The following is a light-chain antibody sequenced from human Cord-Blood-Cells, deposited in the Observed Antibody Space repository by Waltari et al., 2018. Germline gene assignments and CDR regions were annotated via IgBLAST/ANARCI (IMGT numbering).Light chain of an antibody. V-gene: IGLV2-14*01. Sequence: QSALTQPASVSGSPGQSITTSCPGTSRTVGGYNSVPWYPQHPGKAPKLMIYEVSNRPSGVSNRFSGSKSGNTASLTISGLQAEDEADYYCSSYTSSSTEVFGGGTKLTVL. CDR1: SRTVGGYNS. CDR3: SSYTSSSTEV. J-gene: IGLJ2*01. CDR2: EVS.